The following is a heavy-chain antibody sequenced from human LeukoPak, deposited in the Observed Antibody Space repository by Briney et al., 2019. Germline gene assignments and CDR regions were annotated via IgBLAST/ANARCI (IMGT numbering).Heavy chain of an antibody. CDR2: ISYDGSNK. J-gene: IGHJ4*02. Sequence: SGRSLRLSCAASAFTFSTFTMHWVRQAPGKWLEWVAVISYDGSNKNYADSVKGRFTISRDNSKNTLYLQMNSLRGEDTALYYCASQDDYSFDYWGQGTLVPVSS. V-gene: IGHV3-30*04. CDR1: AFTFSTFT. CDR3: ASQDDYSFDY. D-gene: IGHD4-11*01.